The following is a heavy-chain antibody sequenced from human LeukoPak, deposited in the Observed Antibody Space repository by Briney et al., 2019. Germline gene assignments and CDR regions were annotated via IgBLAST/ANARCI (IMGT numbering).Heavy chain of an antibody. V-gene: IGHV4-39*01. CDR1: SGSITSSRYY. CDR3: ARMMSYYESSGYFDY. Sequence: QASETLSLTCTVSSGSITSSRYYWGWIRQPPGNGLEWIGNIFYSGSTSYNPSLKRRVTISVDTTKNQFSLNLTSVTAADTAVYYCARMMSYYESSGYFDYWGQGTLVTVSS. CDR2: IFYSGST. D-gene: IGHD3-22*01. J-gene: IGHJ4*02.